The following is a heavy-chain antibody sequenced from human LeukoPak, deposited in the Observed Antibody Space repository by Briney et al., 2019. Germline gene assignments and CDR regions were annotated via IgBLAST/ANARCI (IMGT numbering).Heavy chain of an antibody. CDR3: ARDRMGVGHWFDP. D-gene: IGHD3-16*01. CDR1: GGSISSYY. V-gene: IGHV4-4*08. J-gene: IGHJ5*02. Sequence: SETLSLTCTVSGGSISSYYWSWIRQPPGKGLEWIGYIYTSGSTNYNPSLKSRVTISVDTSKNQFSLKLSSVTAADTAVYYCARDRMGVGHWFDPWGQGTLVTVSS. CDR2: IYTSGST.